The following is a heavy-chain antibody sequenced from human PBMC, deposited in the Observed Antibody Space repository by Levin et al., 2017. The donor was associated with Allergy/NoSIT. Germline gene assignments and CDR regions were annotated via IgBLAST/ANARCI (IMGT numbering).Heavy chain of an antibody. CDR1: GFTFSDYA. CDR2: ITGGGFNT. Sequence: SCAASGFTFSDYAMTWVRQAPGKGLEWVSVITGGGFNTYYGDSVKGRFTVSRDNSKNTLYLELNSLRAEDTAVYYCAKKQGGTSGFSFDVWGHGTMVTVSS. J-gene: IGHJ3*01. CDR3: AKKQGGTSGFSFDV. V-gene: IGHV3-23*01. D-gene: IGHD1-1*01.